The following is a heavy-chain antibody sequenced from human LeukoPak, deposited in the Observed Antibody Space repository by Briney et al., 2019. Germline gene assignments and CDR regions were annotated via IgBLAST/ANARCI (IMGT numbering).Heavy chain of an antibody. J-gene: IGHJ6*02. V-gene: IGHV5-51*01. CDR3: ARAVVPAAGYYYYGMDV. CDR2: IYPGDSDT. CDR1: GYSFTSYW. D-gene: IGHD2-2*01. Sequence: GESLKISCKGSGYSFTSYWIGWVRQMPGKGLEGMGIIYPGDSDTRYSPSFQGQVTISADKSISTAYLQWSSLKASDTAMYYCARAVVPAAGYYYYGMDVWGQGTTVTVSS.